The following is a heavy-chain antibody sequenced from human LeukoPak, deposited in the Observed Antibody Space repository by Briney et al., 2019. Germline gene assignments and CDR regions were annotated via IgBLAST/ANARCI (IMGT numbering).Heavy chain of an antibody. CDR1: GGSFGGYD. J-gene: IGHJ6*02. CDR2: INHSGST. V-gene: IGHV4-34*01. CDR3: ARGPRIAAATAPNYYYYYGMDV. D-gene: IGHD6-13*01. Sequence: SETLSLTCAVYGGSFGGYDWSWIRQPPGKGLEWIGEINHSGSTNYNPSLKSRVTISVDTSKNQFSLKLSSVTAADTAVYYCARGPRIAAATAPNYYYYYGMDVWGQGTTVIVS.